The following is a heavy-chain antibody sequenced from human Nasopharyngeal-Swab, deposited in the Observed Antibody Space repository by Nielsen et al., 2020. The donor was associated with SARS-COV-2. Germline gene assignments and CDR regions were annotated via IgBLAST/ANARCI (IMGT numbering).Heavy chain of an antibody. Sequence: GESLKISCAASGFTFNNYAMNWVRQAPGKGLEWVSGISGSGGSTHYADSVKGRFTISRDNSQNTLYLQMSSLRAEDTAVYYCAMLEGSGSYFSRSTDCWGQGTLVTVSS. V-gene: IGHV3-23*01. J-gene: IGHJ4*02. CDR3: AMLEGSGSYFSRSTDC. D-gene: IGHD3-10*01. CDR1: GFTFNNYA. CDR2: ISGSGGST.